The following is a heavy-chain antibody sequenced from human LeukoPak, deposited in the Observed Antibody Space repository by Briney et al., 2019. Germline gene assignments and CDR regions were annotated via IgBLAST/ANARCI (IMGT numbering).Heavy chain of an antibody. CDR1: GFTFSDYY. D-gene: IGHD4-17*01. V-gene: IGHV3-11*04. Sequence: GGSLRLSCAASGFTFSDYYMSWIRQAPGKGLEWVSYISSSGSTIYYADSVKGRFTISRDNAKNSLYLQMNSLRAEDTAVYYCANYDDSSAFDIWGQGTMVTVSS. CDR3: ANYDDSSAFDI. CDR2: ISSSGSTI. J-gene: IGHJ3*02.